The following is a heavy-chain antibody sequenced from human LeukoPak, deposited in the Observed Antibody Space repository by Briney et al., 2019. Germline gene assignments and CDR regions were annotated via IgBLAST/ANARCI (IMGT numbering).Heavy chain of an antibody. CDR3: ARGNDFWSGYYSLRGNWFDP. V-gene: IGHV4-59*01. Sequence: PSETLSLTCTVSGGSISSYYWSWIRQPPGKGLEWIGYIYYSGSTNYNPSLKSRVTISVDTSKNQFSLKLSSVTAADTAVYYCARGNDFWSGYYSLRGNWFDPWGQGTLVTVSS. CDR1: GGSISSYY. CDR2: IYYSGST. D-gene: IGHD3-3*01. J-gene: IGHJ5*02.